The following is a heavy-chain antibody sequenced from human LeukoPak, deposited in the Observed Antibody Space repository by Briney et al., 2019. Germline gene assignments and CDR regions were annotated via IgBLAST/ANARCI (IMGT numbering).Heavy chain of an antibody. V-gene: IGHV4-61*08. D-gene: IGHD5-18*01. J-gene: IGHJ4*02. CDR3: AREAMYSYGNNFVY. Sequence: SQTLSLTCTVSGGSISSGGYYWSWIRQHPGKGLEWIGYIYYSGSTNYNPSLKSRVTISVDTSKNQFSLRLSSVTAADTAVYHCAREAMYSYGNNFVYWGQGTLVTVSS. CDR2: IYYSGST. CDR1: GGSISSGGYY.